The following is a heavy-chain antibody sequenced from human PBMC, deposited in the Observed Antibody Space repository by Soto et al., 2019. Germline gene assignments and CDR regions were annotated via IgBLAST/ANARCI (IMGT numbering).Heavy chain of an antibody. V-gene: IGHV4-31*03. CDR2: IYYSGTT. CDR3: ARETKTYCSGGSCNWFDP. CDR1: GGSISGDGSY. J-gene: IGHJ5*02. D-gene: IGHD2-15*01. Sequence: QLQESGPGLVKTSETLSLTCSVSGGSISGDGSYWAWIPQYPGKGLEWIGYIYYSGTTYYNPSLRSRASISVDTSKSQFSLRLDSVNAADTAIYSCARETKTYCSGGSCNWFDPWGQGILVAVSS.